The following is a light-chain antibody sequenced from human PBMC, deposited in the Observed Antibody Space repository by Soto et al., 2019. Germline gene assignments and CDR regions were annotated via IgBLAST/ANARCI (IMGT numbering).Light chain of an antibody. J-gene: IGKJ2*01. CDR3: QQYWSSPRYT. Sequence: EIVLMQSPGALSLSPGDRATLSCRASEGVSSIYLAWYQQKPRQAPSLLIYGASHRVTGIPDRFSVSGSGTHYTLTISSLELEEFAVYYWQQYWSSPRYTFGQGTKQEIK. V-gene: IGKV3-20*01. CDR1: EGVSSIY. CDR2: GAS.